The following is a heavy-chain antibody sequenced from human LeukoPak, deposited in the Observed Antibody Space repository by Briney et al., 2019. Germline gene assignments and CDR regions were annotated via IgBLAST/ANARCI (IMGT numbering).Heavy chain of an antibody. J-gene: IGHJ6*02. D-gene: IGHD1-26*01. CDR2: IYYSGST. Sequence: SETLSLTCTVSGGSISSYYWSWIRQPPGKGLEWIGYIYYSGSTNYNPSLKSPVTISVDTSKNQFSLKLSSVTAADTAVYYCARLGGGSYYEGQRFDYYYGMDVWGQGTTVTVSS. CDR3: ARLGGGSYYEGQRFDYYYGMDV. CDR1: GGSISSYY. V-gene: IGHV4-59*08.